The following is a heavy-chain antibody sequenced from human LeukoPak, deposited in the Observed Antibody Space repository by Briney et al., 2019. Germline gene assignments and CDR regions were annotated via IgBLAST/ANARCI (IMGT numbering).Heavy chain of an antibody. D-gene: IGHD4-11*01. Sequence: SETLSLTCTVSGGSISSSSYYWGWIRQPPGKGLEWIGSIYYSGSTYYNPSLKSRVTISVDTSKNQFSLKLSSVTAADTAVYYCARGGTVTTGSPNWFDPWGQGTLVTVSS. J-gene: IGHJ5*02. CDR3: ARGGTVTTGSPNWFDP. V-gene: IGHV4-39*01. CDR2: IYYSGST. CDR1: GGSISSSSYY.